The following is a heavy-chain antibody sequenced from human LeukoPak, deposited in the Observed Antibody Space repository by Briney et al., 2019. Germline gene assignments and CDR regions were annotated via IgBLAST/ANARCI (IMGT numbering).Heavy chain of an antibody. CDR1: GGTFSSYA. D-gene: IGHD3-9*01. CDR2: VIPIFGTA. CDR3: ANSAYDTLTGYYNYFDY. Sequence: SVTVSCKPSGGTFSSYAISWVRQAPGQGLEWMGGVIPIFGTANYAQKFQGRVTITADESTSTAYMELSSLRSEDTAVYYCANSAYDTLTGYYNYFDYWGQGTLVTVSS. J-gene: IGHJ4*02. V-gene: IGHV1-69*01.